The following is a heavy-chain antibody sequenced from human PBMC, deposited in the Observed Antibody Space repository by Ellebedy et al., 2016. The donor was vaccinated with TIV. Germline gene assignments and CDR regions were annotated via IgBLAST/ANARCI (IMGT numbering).Heavy chain of an antibody. V-gene: IGHV4-39*01. J-gene: IGHJ4*02. CDR2: IYYSGST. Sequence: MPSETLSLTCTVSGGSISSSSYYWGWIRQPPGKGLEWIGSIYYSGSTYYNPSLKSRVTISVDTSKNQFSLKLSSVTAADTAVYYCARLGITMIGADYWGQGTLVTVSS. D-gene: IGHD3-22*01. CDR1: GGSISSSSYY. CDR3: ARLGITMIGADY.